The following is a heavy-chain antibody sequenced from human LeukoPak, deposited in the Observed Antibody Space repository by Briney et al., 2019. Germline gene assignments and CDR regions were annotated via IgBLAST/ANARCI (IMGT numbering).Heavy chain of an antibody. CDR2: INTNTGNP. CDR3: ARELRYFDWSYYYYYMDV. D-gene: IGHD3-9*01. CDR1: GYTFTSYA. J-gene: IGHJ6*03. V-gene: IGHV7-4-1*02. Sequence: ASVKVSCKASGYTFTSYAMNWVRQAPGQGLGWMGWINTNTGNPTYAQGFTGRFVFSLDTSVSTAYLQISSLKAEDTAVYYCARELRYFDWSYYYYYMDVWGKGTTVTVSS.